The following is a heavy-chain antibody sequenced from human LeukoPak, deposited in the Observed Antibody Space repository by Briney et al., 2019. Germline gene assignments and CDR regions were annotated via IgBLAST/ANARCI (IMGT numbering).Heavy chain of an antibody. CDR3: ARVPGGYNYHFDF. CDR1: GRTLSSYA. J-gene: IGHJ4*02. D-gene: IGHD5-24*01. Sequence: SLKVANKAAGRTLSSYAISWVRQAPGQGLEWMGGIIPIFGTANYAQKFQGRVTITADESTSTAYMELSSLRSEDTAVYYCARVPGGYNYHFDFWGQGTLVTVSS. CDR2: IIPIFGTA. V-gene: IGHV1-69*13.